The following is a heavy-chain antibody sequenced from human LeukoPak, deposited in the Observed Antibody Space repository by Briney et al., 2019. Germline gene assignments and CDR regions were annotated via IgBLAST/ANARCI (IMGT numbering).Heavy chain of an antibody. CDR2: IYSGGST. D-gene: IGHD3-9*01. CDR1: GFTVSSNY. CDR3: ASDTYYDILIGYYGMDV. Sequence: GGSLRLSCAASGFTVSSNYMSWVRQAPGKGLEWVSVIYSGGSTYYADSVKGRFTISRDNSKNTLYLQMNSLGAEDTAVYYCASDTYYDILIGYYGMDVWGQGTTVTVSS. J-gene: IGHJ6*02. V-gene: IGHV3-66*01.